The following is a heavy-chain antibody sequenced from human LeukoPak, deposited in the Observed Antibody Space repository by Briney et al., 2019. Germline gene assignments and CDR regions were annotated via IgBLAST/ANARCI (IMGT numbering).Heavy chain of an antibody. D-gene: IGHD1-14*01. CDR2: VYYDGST. J-gene: IGHJ4*02. V-gene: IGHV4-59*01. CDR1: GGSIINYY. Sequence: SETLSLTCTVSGGSIINYYWSWIRQPPEKGLEWIGYVYYDGSTNYNPSLKSRVTMSVDTSKNQPSLKLSSVPAADTAVYYCARHPPATGRFDYWGQGTLGTVSS. CDR3: ARHPPATGRFDY.